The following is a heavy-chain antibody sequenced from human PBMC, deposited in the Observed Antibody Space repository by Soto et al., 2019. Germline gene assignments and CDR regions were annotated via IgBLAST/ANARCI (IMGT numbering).Heavy chain of an antibody. CDR2: ISSNGGST. V-gene: IGHV3-64D*06. J-gene: IGHJ4*02. D-gene: IGHD6-19*01. Sequence: PGGSLRLSCSASGFTFSSYAMHWVRQAPGKGLEYVSAISSNGGSTYYADSVKGRFTISRDNSKNTLYLQMSSLRAEDTAVYYCVKDRPGYSSGWYYFDYWGQGTLVTVSS. CDR1: GFTFSSYA. CDR3: VKDRPGYSSGWYYFDY.